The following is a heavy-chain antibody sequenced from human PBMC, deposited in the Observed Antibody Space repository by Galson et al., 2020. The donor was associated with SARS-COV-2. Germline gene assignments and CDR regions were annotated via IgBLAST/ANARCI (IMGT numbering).Heavy chain of an antibody. J-gene: IGHJ4*02. CDR2: MNPNSGNT. CDR3: ARGLRRELLLRQYYFDY. V-gene: IGHV1-8*01. CDR1: GYTFTSYD. D-gene: IGHD1-26*01. Sequence: GESLKISCKASGYTFTSYDINWVRQATGQGLEWMGWMNPNSGNTGYAQKFQGRVTMTRNTSISTAYMELSSLRSEDTAVYYCARGLRRELLLRQYYFDYWGQGTLVTVSS.